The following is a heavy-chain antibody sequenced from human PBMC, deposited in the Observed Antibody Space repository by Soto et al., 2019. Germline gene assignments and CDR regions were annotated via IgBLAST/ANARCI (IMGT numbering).Heavy chain of an antibody. V-gene: IGHV3-9*01. Sequence: GGSLRLSCVASGFTFDDFAMHWVRQAPGKGLEWVSGMSWNRGSIVYADSVKGRFTISRDSAKNSLYLQMNSLRPEDTALYYCAKDISLGELSAPDHWGQGTLVTVSS. D-gene: IGHD3-16*02. CDR2: MSWNRGSI. CDR1: GFTFDDFA. CDR3: AKDISLGELSAPDH. J-gene: IGHJ4*02.